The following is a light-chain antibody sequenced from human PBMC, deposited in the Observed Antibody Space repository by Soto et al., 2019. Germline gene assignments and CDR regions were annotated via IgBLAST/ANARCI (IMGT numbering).Light chain of an antibody. CDR2: GAS. Sequence: AIRMTQSPSSLSASTGGTVTITCRASQDIGSVLAWYQQKPGTAPKVLISGASNLHGGGPSRFSGSGSRTDFTLTITHLQSEDFATYYCQHYLNYPITFGQGTRLEIK. V-gene: IGKV1-8*01. J-gene: IGKJ5*01. CDR1: QDIGSV. CDR3: QHYLNYPIT.